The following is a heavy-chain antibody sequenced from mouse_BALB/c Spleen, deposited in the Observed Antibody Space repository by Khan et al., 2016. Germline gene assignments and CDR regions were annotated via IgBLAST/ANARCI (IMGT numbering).Heavy chain of an antibody. D-gene: IGHD1-1*02. V-gene: IGHV3-8*02. Sequence: EVQLQESGPSLVKPSQTLSLTCSVTGDYITSGYWNWIRKFPGNKLEYMGYISYSGSTYYNPSLKSRISITRDTSKSQYYLQLNSVTTEDTATYYCAGYYGHFFDYWGQGTTLTVSS. CDR1: GDYITSGY. J-gene: IGHJ2*01. CDR2: ISYSGST. CDR3: AGYYGHFFDY.